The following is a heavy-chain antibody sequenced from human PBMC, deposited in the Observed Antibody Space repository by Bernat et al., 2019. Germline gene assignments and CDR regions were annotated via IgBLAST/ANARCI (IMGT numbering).Heavy chain of an antibody. J-gene: IGHJ3*02. V-gene: IGHV4-34*01. D-gene: IGHD7-27*01. CDR1: GGSLSGYY. CDR2: INHIGTT. CDR3: ARHKTGERAFDI. Sequence: QVQLQQWGAGLLKPSETLSLTCVVYGGSLSGYYWSWIRQAPGKGLEWIGEINHIGTTSSNPSFKSRVTLSVDTSKNQLSLKLSSATAADTAVYYCARHKTGERAFDIWGQGTVVTVSS.